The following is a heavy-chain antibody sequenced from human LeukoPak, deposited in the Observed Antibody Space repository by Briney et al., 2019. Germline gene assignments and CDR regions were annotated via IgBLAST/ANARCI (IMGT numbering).Heavy chain of an antibody. CDR2: ITSDGSST. D-gene: IGHD1-1*01. Sequence: PGGSLRLSCAVSGFTFSITWMHWVRQPPGKGLVWVARITSDGSSTTYAESVQGRFTISRDNAKNTLYLEMNSLRADDTAVYYCARPVTGTYAPLEYWGQGTLVTVSS. V-gene: IGHV3-74*03. CDR3: ARPVTGTYAPLEY. J-gene: IGHJ4*02. CDR1: GFTFSITW.